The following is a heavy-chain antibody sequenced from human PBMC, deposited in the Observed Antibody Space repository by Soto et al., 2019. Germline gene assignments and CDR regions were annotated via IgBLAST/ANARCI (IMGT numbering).Heavy chain of an antibody. CDR1: GFTFNKAW. J-gene: IGHJ4*02. V-gene: IGHV3-15*01. CDR2: MKSRSHGETI. CDR3: LTLGEVVVEY. Sequence: EVQLVASGGGLVKEGGSLRLPCAASGFTFNKAWMSWVRQAPGKGLEWVGRMKSRSHGETIEYAEAVRGRFIISRNGSENAPYLQINVLKTEDAGVDHCLTLGEVVVEYWGRGTLLTLSS. D-gene: IGHD3-16*01.